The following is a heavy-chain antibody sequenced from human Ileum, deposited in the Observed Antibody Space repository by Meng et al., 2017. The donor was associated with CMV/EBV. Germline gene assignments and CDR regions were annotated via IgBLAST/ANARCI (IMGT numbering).Heavy chain of an antibody. CDR1: GYTFTGYG. Sequence: ASVKVSCKASGYTFTGYGISWVRQAPGQGLEWMGWVSGYNGDTDYAQKVQDRVTITTDTSTATAYMELRSLTADDTAVYYCARGPPGTRAPDGFAVWGQGTMVTVSS. D-gene: IGHD1-14*01. CDR2: VSGYNGDT. V-gene: IGHV1-18*01. J-gene: IGHJ3*01. CDR3: ARGPPGTRAPDGFAV.